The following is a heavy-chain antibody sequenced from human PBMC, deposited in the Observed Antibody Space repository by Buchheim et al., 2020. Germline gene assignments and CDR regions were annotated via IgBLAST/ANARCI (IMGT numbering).Heavy chain of an antibody. Sequence: VQLVQSGAEVKKPGASVKVSCKASGYTFTNYGITWVRQAPGQGLEWLGWISPYNGNTNYAQRLQGRVTVTTDTSTSTAHMELRSLRSDDTAIYYCARDTYYCNNINCPKEVLDYWGQGSL. D-gene: IGHD2/OR15-2a*01. V-gene: IGHV1-18*04. CDR3: ARDTYYCNNINCPKEVLDY. J-gene: IGHJ4*02. CDR1: GYTFTNYG. CDR2: ISPYNGNT.